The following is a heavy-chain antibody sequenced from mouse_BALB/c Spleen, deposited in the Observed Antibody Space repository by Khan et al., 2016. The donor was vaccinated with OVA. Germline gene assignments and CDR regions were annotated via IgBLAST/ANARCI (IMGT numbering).Heavy chain of an antibody. D-gene: IGHD2-2*01. J-gene: IGHJ3*01. CDR1: GYTFTSYY. CDR3: TRSVYGSFAY. V-gene: IGHV1S81*02. Sequence: QVQLKQSGAELVKPGASVRLSCKASGYTFTSYYLYWVKQRPGQGLEWIGDINPSNGGTNFNEKFKTKATLTVDKSSSTAYMQLNSLTSEDSAVYYCTRSVYGSFAYWGQGTLVTVSA. CDR2: INPSNGGT.